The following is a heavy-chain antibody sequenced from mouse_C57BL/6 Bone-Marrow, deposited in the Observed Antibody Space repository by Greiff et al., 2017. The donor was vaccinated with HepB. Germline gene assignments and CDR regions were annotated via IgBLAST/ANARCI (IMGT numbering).Heavy chain of an antibody. CDR2: ISSGGSYT. CDR3: ARRIYYGNPYYFDY. J-gene: IGHJ2*01. V-gene: IGHV5-6*02. Sequence: DVKLVESGGDLVKPGGSLKLSCAASGFTFSSYGMSWVRQTPDKRLEWVATISSGGSYTYYPDSVKGRFTISRDNAKNTLYLQMSSLKSEDTAMYYCARRIYYGNPYYFDYWGQGTTLTVSS. D-gene: IGHD2-1*01. CDR1: GFTFSSYG.